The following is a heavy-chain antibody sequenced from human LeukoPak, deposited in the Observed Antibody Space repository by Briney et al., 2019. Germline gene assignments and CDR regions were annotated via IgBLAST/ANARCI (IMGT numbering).Heavy chain of an antibody. Sequence: VASVKVSCKASGYTFTSYDINRVRQATGQGLEWMGWMNPNSGNTGYAQKFQGRVTMTRNTSIGTAYMELNSLRSEDTAVYYCAKEVLPSYDWFDPWGQGTLVTVSS. CDR3: AKEVLPSYDWFDP. V-gene: IGHV1-8*01. D-gene: IGHD1-14*01. CDR1: GYTFTSYD. CDR2: MNPNSGNT. J-gene: IGHJ5*02.